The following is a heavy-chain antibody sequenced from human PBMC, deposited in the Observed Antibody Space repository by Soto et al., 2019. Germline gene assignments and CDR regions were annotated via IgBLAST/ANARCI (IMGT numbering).Heavy chain of an antibody. Sequence: GSLRLSCAASGFTVSSNYMSWVRQAPGKGLEWVSVIYSGGSTYYADSVKGRFTISRDNSKNTLYLQMNSLRAEDTAVYYCARDLRTPYGMDVWGQGTTVTVSS. J-gene: IGHJ6*02. V-gene: IGHV3-53*01. CDR3: ARDLRTPYGMDV. CDR2: IYSGGST. CDR1: GFTVSSNY.